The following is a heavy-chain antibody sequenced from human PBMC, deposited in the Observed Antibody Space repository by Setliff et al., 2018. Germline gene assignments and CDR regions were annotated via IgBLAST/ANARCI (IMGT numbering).Heavy chain of an antibody. J-gene: IGHJ6*03. D-gene: IGHD4-17*01. V-gene: IGHV5-10-1*01. CDR2: IDPTDSYT. Sequence: PGESLKISCTGSGYRFTTYWISWVRQMPGKGPEWMGRIDPTDSYTNYNPSFQGRITISADKSVNPVYVQWSSLKASDTAMYYCARQKYGDYDDENYYYMDVWGKGTTVTVSS. CDR3: ARQKYGDYDDENYYYMDV. CDR1: GYRFTTYW.